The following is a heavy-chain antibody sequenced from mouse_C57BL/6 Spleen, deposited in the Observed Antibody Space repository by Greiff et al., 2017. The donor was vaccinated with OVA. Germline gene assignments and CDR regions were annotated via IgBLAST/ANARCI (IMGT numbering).Heavy chain of an antibody. D-gene: IGHD2-5*01. Sequence: EVKLVESGGGLVKPRGSLKLSCAASGFTFSSYTMSWVRQTPEKRLEWVATISGGGGNTYYPDSVKGRFTISRDNAKNTLYLQMSSLRSEDTALYYCARHEDYSNSWYFDVWGTGTTVTVSS. J-gene: IGHJ1*03. CDR1: GFTFSSYT. V-gene: IGHV5-9*01. CDR3: ARHEDYSNSWYFDV. CDR2: ISGGGGNT.